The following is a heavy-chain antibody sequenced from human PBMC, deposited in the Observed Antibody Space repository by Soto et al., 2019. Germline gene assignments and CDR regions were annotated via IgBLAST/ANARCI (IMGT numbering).Heavy chain of an antibody. CDR3: ARNWGSQAFDI. CDR1: AGSISSGGYY. V-gene: IGHV4-31*03. D-gene: IGHD7-27*01. CDR2: IYYSGNT. J-gene: IGHJ3*02. Sequence: SETLSLTCTLSAGSISSGGYYWSWIRQHPGKGLEWIGHIYYSGNTYYNPSLKRRVTISVDTSKNQFSLKLSSVTAADAAVYYCARNWGSQAFDIWGQGTMVTVSS.